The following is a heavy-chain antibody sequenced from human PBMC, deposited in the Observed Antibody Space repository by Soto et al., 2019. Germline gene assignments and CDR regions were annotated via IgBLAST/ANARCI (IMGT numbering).Heavy chain of an antibody. Sequence: SETLSLTCTVSGGSISSYYWSLIRQPAGKGPESIGYIYYSGCTNYNPSLKARVTISVDTSNNQFSLKLSYVAAADTAVYYCARRYGYSFDYWGQGTLVTVSS. D-gene: IGHD1-20*01. J-gene: IGHJ4*02. CDR3: ARRYGYSFDY. V-gene: IGHV4-59*08. CDR1: GGSISSYY. CDR2: IYYSGCT.